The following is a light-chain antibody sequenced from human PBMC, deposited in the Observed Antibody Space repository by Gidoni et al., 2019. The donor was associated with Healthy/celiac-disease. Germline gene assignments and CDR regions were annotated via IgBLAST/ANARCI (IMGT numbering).Light chain of an antibody. CDR2: GAS. V-gene: IGKV3D-7*01. Sequence: PGERVTLSCRASQSVSSSYLTWYQQKPGQAPRLLIYGASTRATSIPARFSGSGSGTDFTLTISSLQPEDFAVYYCHQDYNLPPDILFTFGPGTKVDIK. CDR1: QSVSSSY. J-gene: IGKJ3*01. CDR3: HQDYNLPPDILFT.